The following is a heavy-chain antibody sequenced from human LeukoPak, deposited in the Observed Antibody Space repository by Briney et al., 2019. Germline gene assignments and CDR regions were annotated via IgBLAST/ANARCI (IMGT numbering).Heavy chain of an antibody. CDR1: GYTFTGYY. Sequence: GASVKVSCKASGYTFTGYYMHWVRQAPGQGLEWMGWINPNSGGTNYAQKFQGRVTMARDTSISTAYMELSRLRSDDPAVYYCARVGPVLRFLEFDPWGQGTLVTVSS. CDR3: ARVGPVLRFLEFDP. V-gene: IGHV1-2*02. J-gene: IGHJ5*02. CDR2: INPNSGGT. D-gene: IGHD3-3*01.